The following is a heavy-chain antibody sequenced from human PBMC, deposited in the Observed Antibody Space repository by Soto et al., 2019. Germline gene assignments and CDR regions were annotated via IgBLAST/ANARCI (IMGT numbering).Heavy chain of an antibody. D-gene: IGHD3-10*01. CDR1: GVSISSRDYY. V-gene: IGHV4-30-4*01. Sequence: SQTMSLTCTVAGVSISSRDYYWSWIHQPPGKGLEWIGYIYYSGSTYYNPSLKSRVTISVDTSKNQFSLKLSSVTAADTAVYYCARAQGSGFLVSWGQGTLVTVCS. CDR3: ARAQGSGFLVS. J-gene: IGHJ4*02. CDR2: IYYSGST.